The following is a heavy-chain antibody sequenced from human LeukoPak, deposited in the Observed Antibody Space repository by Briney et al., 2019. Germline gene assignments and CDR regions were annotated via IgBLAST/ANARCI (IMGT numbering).Heavy chain of an antibody. J-gene: IGHJ4*02. V-gene: IGHV1-46*01. D-gene: IGHD6-13*01. CDR2: INPSGGST. Sequence: ASVKVSCKASGYTFTSYYMLWVRQAPGQGLEWMGIINPSGGSTSYAQKFQGRVTMTEDTSTDTAYMELSSLRSEDTAVYYCATGPGIAAHWGQGTLVTVSS. CDR1: GYTFTSYY. CDR3: ATGPGIAAH.